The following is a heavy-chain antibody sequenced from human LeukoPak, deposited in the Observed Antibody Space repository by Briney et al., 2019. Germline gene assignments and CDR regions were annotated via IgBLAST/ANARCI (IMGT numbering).Heavy chain of an antibody. CDR1: GYTFTGYY. J-gene: IGHJ3*02. V-gene: IGHV1-2*02. D-gene: IGHD2-2*01. CDR2: INPNSGGT. Sequence: VASVKVSCKASGYTFTGYYMHWVRQAPGQGLEWMGWINPNSGGTNYAQKFQGRVTMTRDTSISTAYMELSRLRSDDTAVYYCARFNIVVVPAAQGYAFDIWGQGTMVTVSS. CDR3: ARFNIVVVPAAQGYAFDI.